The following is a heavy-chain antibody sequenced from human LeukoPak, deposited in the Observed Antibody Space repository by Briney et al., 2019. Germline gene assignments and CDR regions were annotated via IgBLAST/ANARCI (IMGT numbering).Heavy chain of an antibody. CDR1: GFTVSSNY. V-gene: IGHV3-53*04. D-gene: IGHD6-13*01. Sequence: GGSLRLSCAASGFTVSSNYMSWVRQAPGKGLEWVSVIYSGGSTYYADSVKGRFTISRHNSKNTLYLQMNSLRAEDTAVYYCARVFLFYSSSWYKGESYGMDVWGQGTTVTVSS. CDR3: ARVFLFYSSSWYKGESYGMDV. CDR2: IYSGGST. J-gene: IGHJ6*02.